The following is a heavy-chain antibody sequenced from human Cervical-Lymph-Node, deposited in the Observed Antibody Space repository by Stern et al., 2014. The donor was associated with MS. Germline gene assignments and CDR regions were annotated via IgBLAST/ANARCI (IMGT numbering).Heavy chain of an antibody. D-gene: IGHD3-3*01. CDR2: VHYSGTT. CDR1: GGSISSYY. Sequence: VQLVESGPGLVKPSETLSLTCSVSGGSISSYYWNWIRQPPGKGLEWIANVHYSGTTNYNPSLKSRVTTLLDTSMNKISLKLTTGTAADTAVYYCAGSGTYYPDYWGQGILVTVSS. J-gene: IGHJ4*02. V-gene: IGHV4-59*08. CDR3: AGSGTYYPDY.